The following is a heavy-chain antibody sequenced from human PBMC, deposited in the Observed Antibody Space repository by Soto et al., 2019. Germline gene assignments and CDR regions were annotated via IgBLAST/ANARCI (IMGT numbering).Heavy chain of an antibody. CDR1: GYTFTSYA. V-gene: IGHV1-3*01. J-gene: IGHJ6*02. CDR2: INAGNGNT. CDR3: ARDSPLITGTTAADYYYGMDV. D-gene: IGHD1-7*01. Sequence: ASVKVSCKASGYTFTSYAMHWVRQAPGQRLEWMGWINAGNGNTKYSQKFQGRVTITRDTSTSTAYMELRSLRSDDTAVYYCARDSPLITGTTAADYYYGMDVWGQGTTVTVSS.